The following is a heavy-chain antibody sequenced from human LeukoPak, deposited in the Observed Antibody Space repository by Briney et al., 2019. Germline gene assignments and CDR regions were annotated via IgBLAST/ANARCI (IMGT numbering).Heavy chain of an antibody. V-gene: IGHV2-70*11. CDR3: ARIQPFRDGFDY. CDR1: GFSLTSTGMS. D-gene: IGHD5-24*01. J-gene: IGHJ4*02. CDR2: IDWDDDK. Sequence: SGPALVKPTQTLTLTCTFSGFSLTSTGMSVSWIRQPPGKALEWLARIDWDDDKYYSTSRNTRVTISKDTSKNQVVLTMTDMEPVDTATYYCARIQPFRDGFDYWGQGTLVTVSS.